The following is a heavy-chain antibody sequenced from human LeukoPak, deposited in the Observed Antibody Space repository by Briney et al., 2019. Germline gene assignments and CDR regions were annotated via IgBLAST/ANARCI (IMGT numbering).Heavy chain of an antibody. CDR1: GFTFSDYY. Sequence: GGSLRLSCAASGFTFSDYYMSWIRQAPGKGLEWVSYISSSGSTIYYADSVKGRFTISRDNAKNSLYLQMNSLRAEDTAVYYCARGQYIYGDYRYYMDVWGKGTTVTISS. J-gene: IGHJ6*03. D-gene: IGHD4-17*01. V-gene: IGHV3-11*01. CDR2: ISSSGSTI. CDR3: ARGQYIYGDYRYYMDV.